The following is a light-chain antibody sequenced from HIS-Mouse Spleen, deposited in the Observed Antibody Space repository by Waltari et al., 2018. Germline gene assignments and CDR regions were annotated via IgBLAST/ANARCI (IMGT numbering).Light chain of an antibody. CDR1: QSTSSW. Sequence: DLQITQSPSTLSASVGDMVTITCRASQSTSSWLAWYQQKPGKAPKLLIYKASSLESGVPSRFSGSGSGTEFTLTISSLQPDDFATYYCQQYNSYSRTFGQGTKVEIK. CDR2: KAS. CDR3: QQYNSYSRT. J-gene: IGKJ1*01. V-gene: IGKV1-5*03.